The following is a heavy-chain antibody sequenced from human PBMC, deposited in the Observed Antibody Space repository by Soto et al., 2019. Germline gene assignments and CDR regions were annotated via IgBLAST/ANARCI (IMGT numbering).Heavy chain of an antibody. J-gene: IGHJ4*02. D-gene: IGHD5-18*01. CDR1: GFTFSSYE. CDR3: ARDFSFQENEAMAQNELDY. Sequence: PGGSLRLSCAASGFTFSSYEMNWVRQAPGKGLEWVSYISSSGSSIYYADSVKGRFTISRDNDKNSLYLQMNSLRGEDKAVYYCARDFSFQENEAMAQNELDYWGQGTLVTVSS. CDR2: ISSSGSSI. V-gene: IGHV3-48*03.